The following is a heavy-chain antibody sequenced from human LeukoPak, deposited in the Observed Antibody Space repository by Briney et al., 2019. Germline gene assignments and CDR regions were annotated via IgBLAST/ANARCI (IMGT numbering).Heavy chain of an antibody. V-gene: IGHV3-7*01. CDR1: GFTLTSYW. CDR3: ARADDGSYEYYFDY. J-gene: IGHJ4*02. CDR2: IKQDGREK. D-gene: IGHD1-26*01. Sequence: GGSLRLSCAASGFTLTSYWMSWVRHAPETGLERVANIKQDGREKYYVDSVKGRFTISRDNAKNSLYLQMNSLRAEDTAVYYCARADDGSYEYYFDYWGQGTPVTVSS.